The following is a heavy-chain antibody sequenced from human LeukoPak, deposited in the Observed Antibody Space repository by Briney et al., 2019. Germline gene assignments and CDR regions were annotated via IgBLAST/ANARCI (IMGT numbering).Heavy chain of an antibody. CDR3: ARDWNGSGTAFDH. D-gene: IGHD1-1*01. J-gene: IGHJ4*02. CDR2: IKVDGTEK. Sequence: GESLRLSCAASEFSFSAYWMSWVRQAPGKGLEWVANIKVDGTEKYYVDSVKGRFTISRDNAKNSLSLQMSGLRAEDTAVYYCARDWNGSGTAFDHWGQGTLVTVSS. V-gene: IGHV3-7*05. CDR1: EFSFSAYW.